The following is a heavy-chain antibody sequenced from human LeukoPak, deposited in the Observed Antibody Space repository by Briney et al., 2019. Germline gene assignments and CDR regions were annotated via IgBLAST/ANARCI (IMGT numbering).Heavy chain of an antibody. CDR3: ASYCSGGSCYWYFDL. CDR1: GGSISSSSYY. J-gene: IGHJ2*01. D-gene: IGHD2-15*01. CDR2: IYYSGST. Sequence: SEALSLTCTVSGGSISSSSYYWGWIRQPPGKGLEWIGSIYYSGSTYYNPSLKSRVTISVDTSKNQFSLKLSSVTAADTAVYYCASYCSGGSCYWYFDLWGRGTLVTVSS. V-gene: IGHV4-39*07.